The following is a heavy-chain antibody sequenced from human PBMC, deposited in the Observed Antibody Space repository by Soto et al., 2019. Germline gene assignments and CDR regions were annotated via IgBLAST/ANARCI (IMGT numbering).Heavy chain of an antibody. CDR3: AKDIATNAPLYYFDY. CDR1: GFTFDDYA. V-gene: IGHV3-9*01. J-gene: IGHJ4*02. CDR2: ISWNSGSI. Sequence: QSGGSLRLSCAASGFTFDDYAMHWVRQAPGKGLEWVSGISWNSGSIGYADSVKGRFTISRDNAKNSLYLQMNSLRAEDTALYYCAKDIATNAPLYYFDYWGQGTLVTVSS.